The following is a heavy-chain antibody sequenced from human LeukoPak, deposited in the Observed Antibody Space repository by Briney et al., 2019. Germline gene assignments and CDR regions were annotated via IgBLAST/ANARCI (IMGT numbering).Heavy chain of an antibody. CDR1: GFTFSSYW. V-gene: IGHV3-74*01. CDR3: ARDKWGIAAGAAFDI. D-gene: IGHD6-13*01. Sequence: PGGSLRLSCAASGFTFSSYWMHWVRQAPGKGLVWVSRINTDGSSTSYADSVKGRFTISRDNAKNTLYLQMNSLRAEDTAVYYCARDKWGIAAGAAFDIWGQGTMVTVSS. J-gene: IGHJ3*02. CDR2: INTDGSST.